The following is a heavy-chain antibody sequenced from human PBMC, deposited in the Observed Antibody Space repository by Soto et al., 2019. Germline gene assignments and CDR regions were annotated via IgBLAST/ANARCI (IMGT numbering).Heavy chain of an antibody. D-gene: IGHD6-19*01. CDR1: GFTFSSYW. CDR3: AREIVEWLVRGPAKD. J-gene: IGHJ4*02. V-gene: IGHV3-7*05. Sequence: EVQLVESGGGLVQPGGSLRLSCAASGFTFSSYWMSWVRQAPGKGLEWVANIKQDGSEKYYVDSVKGRFTISRDNAKNSRYLQMNSLRAEDTAVYYCAREIVEWLVRGPAKDWGQGTLVTVSS. CDR2: IKQDGSEK.